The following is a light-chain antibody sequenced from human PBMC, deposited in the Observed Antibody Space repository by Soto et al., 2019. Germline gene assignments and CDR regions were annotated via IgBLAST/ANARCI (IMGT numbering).Light chain of an antibody. CDR2: EVF. V-gene: IGLV2-14*01. J-gene: IGLJ3*02. Sequence: QSALTQPASVSASPGQSISISCTGTSNDVGAFDYVSWYQQHPGKAPKLIIFEVFNRPSGVSTRFSGSKSGSTASLTISGLQAEDEADYFCSSYTRSNTLVFGGGTKVTVL. CDR1: SNDVGAFDY. CDR3: SSYTRSNTLV.